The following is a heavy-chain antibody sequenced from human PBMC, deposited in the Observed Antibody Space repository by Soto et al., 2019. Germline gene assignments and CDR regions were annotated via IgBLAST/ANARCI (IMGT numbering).Heavy chain of an antibody. D-gene: IGHD6-19*01. CDR1: GYNFTGHW. CDR3: ATWGSSHRFDY. V-gene: IGHV5-51*01. J-gene: IGHJ4*02. Sequence: GESLQVCRTGSGYNFTGHWSGWVCKMTGKGLEWLGIIYSGDHNARYSPSFPGQGTISVDKSISTAYLQWSSLKASDTALDYCATWGSSHRFDYWGQGSLVTVSS. CDR2: IYSGDHNA.